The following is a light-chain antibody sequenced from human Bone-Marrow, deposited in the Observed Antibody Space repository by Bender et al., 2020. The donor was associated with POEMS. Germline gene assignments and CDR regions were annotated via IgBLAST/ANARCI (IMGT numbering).Light chain of an antibody. CDR2: EAT. J-gene: IGLJ1*01. CDR3: CSYAGSSIFV. Sequence: QSALTQPASVSGSLGQSITISCTGTTSDVGSYNFVSWYQQHPGKAPKLIIYEATKRPSGVSNRFSGSKSGNTASLAISGLQAEDEAEYYCCSYAGSSIFVFGTGTEVTVL. V-gene: IGLV2-23*02. CDR1: TSDVGSYNF.